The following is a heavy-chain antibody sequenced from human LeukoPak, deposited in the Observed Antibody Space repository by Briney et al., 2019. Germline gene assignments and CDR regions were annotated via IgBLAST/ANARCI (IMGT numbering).Heavy chain of an antibody. CDR2: ISGSGGST. J-gene: IGHJ4*02. CDR1: GFTFSSYA. V-gene: IGHV3-23*01. Sequence: GGSLRLSCAASGFTFSSYAMSWVRQAPGKGLEWVSAISGSGGSTYYADSVKGRFTISRDNSKNTLYLQMNSLRAEDTAVYYCARTLNPCRHDSSGFDYWGQGTLVTVSS. D-gene: IGHD3-22*01. CDR3: ARTLNPCRHDSSGFDY.